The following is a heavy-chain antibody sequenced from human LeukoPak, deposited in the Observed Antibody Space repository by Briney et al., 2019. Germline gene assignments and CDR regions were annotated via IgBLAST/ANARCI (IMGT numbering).Heavy chain of an antibody. CDR2: ISYDGSNK. Sequence: GGSLRLSCAASGFTFSSYAMHWVRQAPGKGLEWVAVISYDGSNKYYADSVKGRFTISRDNSKNTLYLQMNSLRAEDTAVYYCAKGGIFGVQGTLVTVSS. CDR1: GFTFSSYA. CDR3: AKGGIF. J-gene: IGHJ4*02. V-gene: IGHV3-30-3*01. D-gene: IGHD1-14*01.